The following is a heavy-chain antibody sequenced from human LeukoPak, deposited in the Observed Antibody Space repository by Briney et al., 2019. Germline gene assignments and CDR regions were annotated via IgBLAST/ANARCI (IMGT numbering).Heavy chain of an antibody. J-gene: IGHJ4*02. CDR3: AKDWSCDF. CDR1: GFTFSSFV. V-gene: IGHV3-23*01. CDR2: ISGSGVYK. Sequence: GGSLRLSCAASGFTFSSFVMSWVRQAPGKGLEWVSSISGSGVYKYYTDSVKGRFTISRDNSKSTLYLQMNSLGAGDTAIYYCAKDWSCDFWGQGTLVTVSS. D-gene: IGHD1-26*01.